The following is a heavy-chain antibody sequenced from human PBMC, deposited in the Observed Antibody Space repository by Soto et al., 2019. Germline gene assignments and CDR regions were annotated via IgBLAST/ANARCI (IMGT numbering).Heavy chain of an antibody. CDR1: GGSISSGGYY. CDR3: VRVGNSGWYPY. J-gene: IGHJ4*02. D-gene: IGHD6-19*01. Sequence: PSETLSLTCTVSGGSISSGGYYWSWIRQHPGKGLEWIGYIYYSGSTYYNPSLKSRVSISVDTSKNQFSLNLSSVTAADTAVYYCVRVGNSGWYPYWGQGILVTVSS. CDR2: IYYSGST. V-gene: IGHV4-31*03.